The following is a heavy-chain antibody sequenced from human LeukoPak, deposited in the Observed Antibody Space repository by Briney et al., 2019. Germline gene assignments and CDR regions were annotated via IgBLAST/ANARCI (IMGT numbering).Heavy chain of an antibody. D-gene: IGHD3-10*01. V-gene: IGHV4-59*01. Sequence: SETLSLTCTASGGSISSYYWSWIRQPPGKGLEWIGYIYYSGSNNYNPSLKSRVTISVDTSKNQFCLKLSSVTAADTAVYYCAREGVRSHAFDIWGQGTMVTVSS. CDR2: IYYSGSN. J-gene: IGHJ3*02. CDR3: AREGVRSHAFDI. CDR1: GGSISSYY.